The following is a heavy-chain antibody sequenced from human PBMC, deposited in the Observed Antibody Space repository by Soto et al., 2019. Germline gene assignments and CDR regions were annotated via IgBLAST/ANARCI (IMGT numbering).Heavy chain of an antibody. Sequence: QVQLVQSGAEVKKPGASVKVSCKASGYTFTRSGISWVRQAPGQGPEWMGWISSYNGDTNYAQTFQGRVTMTAATYTSTAYMELRSLRSDDTAVYYCAREGVALYYYYGMDVWGQGTPVTVSS. CDR1: GYTFTRSG. D-gene: IGHD5-12*01. J-gene: IGHJ6*02. CDR3: AREGVALYYYYGMDV. CDR2: ISSYNGDT. V-gene: IGHV1-18*01.